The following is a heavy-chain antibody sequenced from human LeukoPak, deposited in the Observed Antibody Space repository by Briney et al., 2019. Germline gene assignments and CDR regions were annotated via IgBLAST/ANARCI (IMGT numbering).Heavy chain of an antibody. CDR3: ARDISGPANFYGMDV. D-gene: IGHD2-8*02. V-gene: IGHV3-33*01. CDR1: GFIFSSYG. CDR2: IWFNGINK. J-gene: IGHJ6*02. Sequence: PGGSLRLSCATSGFIFSSYGMQWIRRAPGKGLEWVAVIWFNGINKFYADSVKGRFTISRDNSKNTLYLQMNSLSAEDTAVYYCARDISGPANFYGMDVWGQGTTVTVSS.